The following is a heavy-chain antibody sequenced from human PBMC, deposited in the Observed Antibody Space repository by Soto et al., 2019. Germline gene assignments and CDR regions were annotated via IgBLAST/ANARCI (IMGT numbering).Heavy chain of an antibody. CDR1: GFSLSTSGVG. V-gene: IGHV2-5*02. CDR2: IYWDDDK. Sequence: GSGPTLVNPTQTLTLTCTFSGFSLSTSGVGVGWIRQPPGKALEWLALIYWDDDKRYSPSLKSRLTITKDTSKNQVVLTMTNMDSVDKAKNFCAQRTSLPKVAFDIGGQGKMFT. CDR3: AQRTSLPKVAFDI. J-gene: IGHJ3*02.